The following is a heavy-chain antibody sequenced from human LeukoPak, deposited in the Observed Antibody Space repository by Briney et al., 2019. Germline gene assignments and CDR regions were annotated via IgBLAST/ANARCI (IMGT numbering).Heavy chain of an antibody. J-gene: IGHJ4*02. CDR1: GYTFSTYY. CDR2: INPSAGST. D-gene: IGHD1-26*01. CDR3: ARVDAGATALSDY. V-gene: IGHV1-46*01. Sequence: ASVKVSCKASGYTFSTYYMHWVRQAPGQGLEWMGIINPSAGSTSYAEKFQGRVTMTRDTSTSTVYMELSSLRSEDTAVYYCARVDAGATALSDYWGQGTLVTVSS.